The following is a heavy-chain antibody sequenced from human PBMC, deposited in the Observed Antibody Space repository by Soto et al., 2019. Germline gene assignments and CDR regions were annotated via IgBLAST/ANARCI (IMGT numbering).Heavy chain of an antibody. Sequence: PGGSLRLSCAGSGFILGDYAFHWVRQAPGKGLEWLAVVSFDGVHKYYADSVQGRFTISRDNSQNTLYLQMNNLIPEDTAVYYCARPYCSRTSCHPYYYYYGLNVWGQGTKVTVSS. J-gene: IGHJ6*02. D-gene: IGHD2-2*01. CDR2: VSFDGVHK. CDR3: ARPYCSRTSCHPYYYYYGLNV. CDR1: GFILGDYA. V-gene: IGHV3-30*17.